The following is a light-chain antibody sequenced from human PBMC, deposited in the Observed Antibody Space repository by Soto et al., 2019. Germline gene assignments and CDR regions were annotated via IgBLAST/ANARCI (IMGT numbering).Light chain of an antibody. CDR2: AAS. CDR3: QQYGSSPLIS. V-gene: IGKV3-20*01. J-gene: IGKJ5*01. CDR1: QSVSSYY. Sequence: IVREQSPGTLSLSPEERAARSGRSSQSVSSYYLAWYQQKPGQAPRLLIYAASSRATGIPDRFSGSGSWRDFTLTISGLEPEDFVVYYCQQYGSSPLISFGQGTRLEIK.